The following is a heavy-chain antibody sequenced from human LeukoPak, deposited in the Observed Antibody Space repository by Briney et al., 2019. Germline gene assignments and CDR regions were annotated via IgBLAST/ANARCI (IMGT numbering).Heavy chain of an antibody. D-gene: IGHD4-4*01. CDR2: IYYSGST. CDR3: ARGDLPTVTTGLLFDY. J-gene: IGHJ4*02. V-gene: IGHV4-59*12. Sequence: SETLSLTCTVSGGSISSYYWSWIRQPPGKGLEWIGYIYYSGSTNYNPSLKSRVTISVDTSKNQFSLKLSSVTAADTAVYYCARGDLPTVTTGLLFDYWGRGTLVTVSS. CDR1: GGSISSYY.